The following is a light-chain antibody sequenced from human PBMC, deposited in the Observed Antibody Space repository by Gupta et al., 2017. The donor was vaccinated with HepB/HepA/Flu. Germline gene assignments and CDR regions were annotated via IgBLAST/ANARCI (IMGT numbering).Light chain of an antibody. CDR1: QNLLYANNKDY. Sequence: DIVMTKSPDSLAVSLGARATINCKSSQNLLYANNKDYLAWYQKKPGQPPKLLISWASTRESGVPDRFSGSGSRTDFTLTISGLQADDVAVYYCQQYYDIPLTFGQGTRLEIK. J-gene: IGKJ5*01. CDR3: QQYYDIPLT. V-gene: IGKV4-1*01. CDR2: WAS.